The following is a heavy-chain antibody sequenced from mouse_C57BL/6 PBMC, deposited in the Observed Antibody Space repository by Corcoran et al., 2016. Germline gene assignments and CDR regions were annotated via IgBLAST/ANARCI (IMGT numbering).Heavy chain of an antibody. V-gene: IGHV9-3*01. Sequence: QIQLVQSGPELKKPGETVKISCKASGYTFTTYGMSWVKQAPGKGLKWMGWINTYSGVPTYADDFKGRFAFSLETSASTAYLQINNLKKEDTSTFFCAIRQLRPLYYYAMDDWGQGTSVTVSS. CDR1: GYTFTTYG. J-gene: IGHJ4*01. CDR3: AIRQLRPLYYYAMDD. D-gene: IGHD3-2*02. CDR2: INTYSGVP.